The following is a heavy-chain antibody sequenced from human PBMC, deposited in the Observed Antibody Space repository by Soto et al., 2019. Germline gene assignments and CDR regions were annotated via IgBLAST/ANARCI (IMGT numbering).Heavy chain of an antibody. Sequence: QVQLVQSGAEVKKPGSSVKVSCKASGGTFSSYAISWVRQAPGQGLEWMGGIIPIFGTANYAQKFQGRVTMTADESTVTAYIELSSGRYEEAVVFYCARFGEGGGYWGQGTLVPVSS. V-gene: IGHV1-69*01. CDR3: ARFGEGGGY. CDR1: GGTFSSYA. D-gene: IGHD3-16*01. J-gene: IGHJ4*02. CDR2: IIPIFGTA.